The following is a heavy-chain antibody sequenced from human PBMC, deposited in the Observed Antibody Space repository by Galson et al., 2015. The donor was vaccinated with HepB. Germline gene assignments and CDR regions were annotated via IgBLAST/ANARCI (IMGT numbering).Heavy chain of an antibody. CDR2: VNHSGST. J-gene: IGHJ6*02. D-gene: IGHD3-16*01. CDR3: ARGYGSSYAFGYYYYGMDV. V-gene: IGHV4-34*01. CDR1: GGSFSGHY. Sequence: SETLSLTCAVYGGSFSGHYWSWIRQPPGKGLEWIGEVNHSGSTNYNPSLKSRVTISVDTAKHQFSLKLSSVTAADTAVFYCARGYGSSYAFGYYYYGMDVWGQGTTVTVSS.